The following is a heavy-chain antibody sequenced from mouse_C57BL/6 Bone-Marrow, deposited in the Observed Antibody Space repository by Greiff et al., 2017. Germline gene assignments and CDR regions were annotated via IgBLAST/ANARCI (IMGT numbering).Heavy chain of an antibody. CDR1: GYTFTSYW. J-gene: IGHJ3*01. CDR3: ARNPSYYSNSGFAY. CDR2: IDPSDSYT. Sequence: VQLQQPGAELVRPGTSVKLSCKASGYTFTSYWMHWVKQRPGQGLEWIGVIDPSDSYTNYNQKFKGKATLTVDTSSSTAYMQLSSLTSEDSAVYYCARNPSYYSNSGFAYWGQGTLVTVSA. D-gene: IGHD2-5*01. V-gene: IGHV1-59*01.